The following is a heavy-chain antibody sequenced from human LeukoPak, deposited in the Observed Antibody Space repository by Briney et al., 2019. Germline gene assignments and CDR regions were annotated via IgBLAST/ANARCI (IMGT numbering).Heavy chain of an antibody. Sequence: SGGSLRLSCAASGVTVSSNYMNWVRQAPGKGLEWVSIIYSGGTTYYADSVKGRFTISRDNSKNTLYLQMNSPRAEDTAVYYCARQQDTTNPGYWGQGTLVTVSS. CDR1: GVTVSSNY. CDR3: ARQQDTTNPGY. J-gene: IGHJ4*02. CDR2: IYSGGTT. D-gene: IGHD5-18*01. V-gene: IGHV3-66*04.